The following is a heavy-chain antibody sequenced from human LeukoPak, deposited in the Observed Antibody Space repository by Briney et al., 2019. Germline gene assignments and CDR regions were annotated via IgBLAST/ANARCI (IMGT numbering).Heavy chain of an antibody. CDR2: IYYSGST. CDR1: GGSISSYY. Sequence: SETLSLTCTVSGGSISSYYWSWIRQPPGKGLEWIGYIYYSGSTNYNPSLKSRVTISVDTSKNQFSLKLSSVTAADTAVYYCARAFPSHDYVWGSYRHWGGYYFDYWGQGTLVTVSS. J-gene: IGHJ4*02. V-gene: IGHV4-59*01. CDR3: ARAFPSHDYVWGSYRHWGGYYFDY. D-gene: IGHD3-16*02.